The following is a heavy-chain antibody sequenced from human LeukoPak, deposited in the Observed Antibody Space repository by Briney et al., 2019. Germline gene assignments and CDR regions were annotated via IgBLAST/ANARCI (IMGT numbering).Heavy chain of an antibody. V-gene: IGHV4-4*07. J-gene: IGHJ5*02. CDR2: VYSSGST. D-gene: IGHD6-13*01. CDR3: ARGSPSTAAVPAS. CDR1: GGSISGYY. Sequence: KPSETLSLTCTVSGGSISGYYWSWIRQPAGKGLEWIGRVYSSGSTNYNPSFGSRVTMSVDTSKNQISLRLSSVTAADTAVYYCARGSPSTAAVPASWGQGTLVTVSS.